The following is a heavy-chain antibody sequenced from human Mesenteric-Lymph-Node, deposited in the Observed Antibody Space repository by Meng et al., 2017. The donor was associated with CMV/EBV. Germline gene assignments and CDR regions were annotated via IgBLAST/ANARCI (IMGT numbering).Heavy chain of an antibody. CDR1: GGSCSGYY. Sequence: VQLRQWGAGLFEPSETLSLTCAVYGGSCSGYYWSWIRQPPGKGLEWIGEINHSGSTNYNPSLKSRVTISVDTSKNQFSLKLSSVTAADTAVYYCARHQRWLKSEGGFNYWGQGTLVTVSS. V-gene: IGHV4-34*01. J-gene: IGHJ4*02. CDR2: INHSGST. CDR3: ARHQRWLKSEGGFNY. D-gene: IGHD4-23*01.